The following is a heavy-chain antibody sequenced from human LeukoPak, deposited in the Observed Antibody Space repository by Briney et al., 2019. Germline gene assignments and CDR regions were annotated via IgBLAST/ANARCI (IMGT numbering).Heavy chain of an antibody. CDR1: GFTFSSYA. CDR3: AKVGGATPRGDFDY. D-gene: IGHD1-26*01. V-gene: IGHV3-23*01. Sequence: GGSLRLSCAASGFTFSSYAMSWVRQAPGKGLEWVSAISGSGGSTYYADSVKGRSTISRDNSKNTLYLQMNSLRAEDTAVYYCAKVGGATPRGDFDYWGQGTLVTVSS. CDR2: ISGSGGST. J-gene: IGHJ4*02.